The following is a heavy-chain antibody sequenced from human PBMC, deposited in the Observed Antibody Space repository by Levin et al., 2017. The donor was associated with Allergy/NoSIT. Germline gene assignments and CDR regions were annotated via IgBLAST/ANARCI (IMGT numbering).Heavy chain of an antibody. CDR3: TRDHGSGSGWFIDN. CDR1: GFSFGGYT. V-gene: IGHV3-49*04. Sequence: GESLKISCTASGFSFGGYTMSWVRQAPGKGLEWVGFIRSKSYGGTTDYAASVKGRFTISRDDSKSIAYLEMNSLKSEDTSVYYCTRDHGSGSGWFIDNWGQGTLVTVSS. CDR2: IRSKSYGGTT. J-gene: IGHJ4*02. D-gene: IGHD6-19*01.